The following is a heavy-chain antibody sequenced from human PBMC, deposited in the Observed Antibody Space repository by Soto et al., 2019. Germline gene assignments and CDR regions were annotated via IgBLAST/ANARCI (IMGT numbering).Heavy chain of an antibody. J-gene: IGHJ4*02. D-gene: IGHD3-3*01. Sequence: SETLSLTCTVSGGSISSGGYYWSWIRQHPGKGLEWIGYIYYSGSTYYNPSLKSRVTISVDTSKNQFSLKLSSVTAADTAVYYCARDPAIFGVVDQDYWGQGTLVTVSS. CDR2: IYYSGST. V-gene: IGHV4-31*03. CDR3: ARDPAIFGVVDQDY. CDR1: GGSISSGGYY.